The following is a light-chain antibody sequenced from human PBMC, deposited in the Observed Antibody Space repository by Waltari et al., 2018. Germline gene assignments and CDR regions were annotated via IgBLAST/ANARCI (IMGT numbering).Light chain of an antibody. CDR3: AAWDDSVNAWL. CDR2: NNH. CDR1: SSNTGGNP. V-gene: IGLV1-44*01. J-gene: IGLJ3*02. Sequence: QPVLIQPPPASGTLGQRVTISCSGSSSNTGGNPVNWYQQFPGAAPKVFIYNNHQRPSGVPVRFSGSKSGTSASLAISGLQSEDQANYYCAAWDDSVNAWLFGGGAKLTVL.